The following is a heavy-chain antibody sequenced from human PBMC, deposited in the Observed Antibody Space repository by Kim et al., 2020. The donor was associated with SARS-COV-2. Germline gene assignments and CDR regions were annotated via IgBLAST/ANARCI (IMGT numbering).Heavy chain of an antibody. CDR3: ARETDRSEWDEGIQAFDI. D-gene: IGHD1-26*01. CDR1: GGSISSGGYY. J-gene: IGHJ3*02. CDR2: IYYSGST. V-gene: IGHV4-31*03. Sequence: SETLSLTCTVSGGSISSGGYYWSWIRQHPGKGLEWIGYIYYSGSTYYNPSLKSRVTISVDTSKNQFSLKLSSVTAADTAVYYCARETDRSEWDEGIQAFDIWGQGTMVTVSS.